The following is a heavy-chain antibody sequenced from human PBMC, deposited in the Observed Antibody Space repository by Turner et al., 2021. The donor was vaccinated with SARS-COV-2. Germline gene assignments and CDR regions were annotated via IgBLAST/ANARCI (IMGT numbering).Heavy chain of an antibody. D-gene: IGHD5-18*01. Sequence: QVQLVQSGAEVKKPGASVKVSCKASGYTFTGYYMHWVRQAPGQGLEWMGWINPNSGGTNNAQKFQGWVTRTRDTSISTAYMELSRLRSDDTAVYYCAREDRGYSYGYGRFDPWGQGTLVAVSS. J-gene: IGHJ5*02. V-gene: IGHV1-2*04. CDR2: INPNSGGT. CDR1: GYTFTGYY. CDR3: AREDRGYSYGYGRFDP.